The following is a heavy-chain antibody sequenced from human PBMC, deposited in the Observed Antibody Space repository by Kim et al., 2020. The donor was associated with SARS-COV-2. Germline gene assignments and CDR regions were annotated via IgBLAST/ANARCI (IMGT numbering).Heavy chain of an antibody. J-gene: IGHJ5*02. D-gene: IGHD4-17*01. CDR3: ARVYGDYDPNRFDP. Sequence: SETLSLTCTVSGGSISSSSYYWGWIRQPPGKGLEWIGSIYYSGSTYYNPSLKSRVTISVDTSKNQFSLKLSSVTAADTAVYYCARVYGDYDPNRFDPWGQGTLVTVSS. CDR1: GGSISSSSYY. V-gene: IGHV4-39*01. CDR2: IYYSGST.